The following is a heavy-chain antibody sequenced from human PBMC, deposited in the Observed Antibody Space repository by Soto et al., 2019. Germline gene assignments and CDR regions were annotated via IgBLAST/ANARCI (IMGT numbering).Heavy chain of an antibody. CDR1: GFKFTDYG. V-gene: IGHV3-33*01. D-gene: IGHD3-22*01. J-gene: IGHJ4*01. CDR3: AGDGARIDSSGKFDY. Sequence: QVQLVESGGGVVQPGRSLRLSCVASGFKFTDYGLNWVRQTPGKGLEWVAISWFDGSIAYYAESVKGLFTISRDDSRNTVYLHINSLRGEDTAMCYCAGDGARIDSSGKFDYWGQGTQVTVSS. CDR2: SWFDGSIA.